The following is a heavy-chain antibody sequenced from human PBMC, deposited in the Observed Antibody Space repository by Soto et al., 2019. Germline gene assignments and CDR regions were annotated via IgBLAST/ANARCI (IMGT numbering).Heavy chain of an antibody. CDR3: ASDEAFSAPYYLDY. D-gene: IGHD1-26*01. Sequence: VQLVESGGGVVQPGRSLRLSCVASEFTFSSHLMHWVRQAPGKGLEWVAFISNDGDYKNYAYSVKGRFTISRDNSKETVYVEIHSLRPEDTALSNCASDEAFSAPYYLDYWGQGTRVSVS. J-gene: IGHJ4*02. CDR2: ISNDGDYK. CDR1: EFTFSSHL. V-gene: IGHV3-33*05.